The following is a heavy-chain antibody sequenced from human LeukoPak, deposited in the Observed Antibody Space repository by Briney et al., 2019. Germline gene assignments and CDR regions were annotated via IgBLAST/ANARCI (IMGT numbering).Heavy chain of an antibody. CDR3: ARVRCYDFWSGYCNWFDP. Sequence: SVKVSCKASGYIFTNYGISWVRQAPGQGLEWMGWISVYNGNTNSAQNLQGRVTMTTDTSTSIVYMELRNLRSDDTAVYYCARVRCYDFWSGYCNWFDPWGQGTLVTVSA. CDR1: GYIFTNYG. CDR2: ISVYNGNT. D-gene: IGHD3-3*01. J-gene: IGHJ5*02. V-gene: IGHV1-18*01.